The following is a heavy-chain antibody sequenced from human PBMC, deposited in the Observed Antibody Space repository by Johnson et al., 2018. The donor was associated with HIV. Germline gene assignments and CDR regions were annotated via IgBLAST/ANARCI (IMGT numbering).Heavy chain of an antibody. CDR2: IYGGGST. Sequence: VQLVESGGGLIQPGGSLRLSCAASGFSVSNNYMSWVRQAPGKGLEWVSVIYGGGSTYYADSVMGRFTISRDNFKKTLYLQMNSLRAEEQAVYYCARDTRQWDAFDIWGQGTMVTVSS. CDR1: GFSVSNNY. V-gene: IGHV3-53*01. D-gene: IGHD6-19*01. J-gene: IGHJ3*02. CDR3: ARDTRQWDAFDI.